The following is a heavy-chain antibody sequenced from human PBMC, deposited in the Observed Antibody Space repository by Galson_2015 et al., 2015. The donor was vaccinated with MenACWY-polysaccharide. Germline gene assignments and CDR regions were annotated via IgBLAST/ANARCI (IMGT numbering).Heavy chain of an antibody. Sequence: PLSLTCTVSGGSISSGGYYWNWIRQPAGKGLEWIRRIYSSGSTNYNPSLRSRVTISVDTSNNQFSLKLSSFTAAATAVYYCARDPAGSYSNYDYWGQGTLVTVSS. CDR2: IYSSGST. CDR3: ARDPAGSYSNYDY. V-gene: IGHV4-61*02. D-gene: IGHD2-15*01. J-gene: IGHJ4*02. CDR1: GGSISSGGYY.